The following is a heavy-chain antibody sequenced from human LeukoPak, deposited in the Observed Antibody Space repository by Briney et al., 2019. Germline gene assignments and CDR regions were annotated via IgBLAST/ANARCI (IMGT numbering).Heavy chain of an antibody. Sequence: SETLSLTCTVSGGSISSYYWSWIRQPAGKGLEWIGRIYTSGSTNYNPSLKSRVTMSVDTSKNQFSLKLSSVTAADTAVYYCAREGGRGDYDFWSGYYHFDYWGQGTLVTVSS. J-gene: IGHJ4*02. CDR2: IYTSGST. D-gene: IGHD3-3*01. CDR1: GGSISSYY. CDR3: AREGGRGDYDFWSGYYHFDY. V-gene: IGHV4-4*07.